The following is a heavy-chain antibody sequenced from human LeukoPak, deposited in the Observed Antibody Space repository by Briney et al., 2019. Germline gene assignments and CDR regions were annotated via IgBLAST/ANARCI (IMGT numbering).Heavy chain of an antibody. CDR1: GGSISSYY. CDR3: ARGGGRVVVAAFDY. Sequence: PSETLALTCTVSGGSISSYYWSWIRQPPGKGLEWIGYIYYSGSTNYNPSLKSRVTISVDTSKNQFSLKLSSVTAADTAVYYCARGGGRVVVAAFDYWGQGTLVTVSS. D-gene: IGHD2-15*01. V-gene: IGHV4-59*01. CDR2: IYYSGST. J-gene: IGHJ4*02.